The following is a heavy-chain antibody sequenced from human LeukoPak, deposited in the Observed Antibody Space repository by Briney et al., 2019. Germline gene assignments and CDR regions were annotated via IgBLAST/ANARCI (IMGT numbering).Heavy chain of an antibody. CDR2: INPNSGGT. CDR1: GYTFTCYY. CDR3: ARAHLDRLTDY. D-gene: IGHD3-22*01. J-gene: IGHJ4*02. Sequence: ASXKVSCKASGYTFTCYYMHWVRQAPGQGLEWMGWINPNSGGTNYAQKFQARVTITRDTSISTAYMELSRLRSDDTAVYYCARAHLDRLTDYWGQGTLVTVSS. V-gene: IGHV1-2*02.